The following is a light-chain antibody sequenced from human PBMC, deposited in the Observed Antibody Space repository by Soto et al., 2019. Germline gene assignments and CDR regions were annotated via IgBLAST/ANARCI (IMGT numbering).Light chain of an antibody. CDR3: QQTNHFPFT. CDR2: AAS. CDR1: QDINSF. J-gene: IGKJ3*01. V-gene: IGKV1-12*01. Sequence: DIQMTQSPSSVSASVGDGVTITCRASQDINSFLAWYQQKPGKALKLLIYAASTLHIGVPSRFRGSGSGTAFTLTISSLQPEDFATYFCQQTNHFPFTFGPGTKVDIK.